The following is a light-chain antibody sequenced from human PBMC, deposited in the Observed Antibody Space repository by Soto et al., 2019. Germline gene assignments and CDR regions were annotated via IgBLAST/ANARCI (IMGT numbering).Light chain of an antibody. Sequence: EIVLTQSPGTLSLSPGERATLSCRASQSVSSSYLAWYQQKPGQAPRLLIYGASSRATGIPEHVSGSGSGTQFTLTISRLEPEDFAVYYCQQYGSSPGTFGQGPKGEIK. J-gene: IGKJ1*01. CDR3: QQYGSSPGT. CDR1: QSVSSSY. CDR2: GAS. V-gene: IGKV3-20*01.